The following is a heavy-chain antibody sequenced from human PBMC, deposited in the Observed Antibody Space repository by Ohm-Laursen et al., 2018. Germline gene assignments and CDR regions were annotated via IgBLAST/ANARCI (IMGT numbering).Heavy chain of an antibody. J-gene: IGHJ4*02. V-gene: IGHV4-59*12. Sequence: SQTLSLTCTVSGGSISNYYWSWIRQPPGKGLEWIGFVYYSGSTNYNPSLKSRVTISVDTSKNQFSLKLSSVTAADTAVYYCARGRTWGSITMTPWGQGTLVTVSS. CDR3: ARGRTWGSITMTP. D-gene: IGHD3-22*01. CDR2: VYYSGST. CDR1: GGSISNYY.